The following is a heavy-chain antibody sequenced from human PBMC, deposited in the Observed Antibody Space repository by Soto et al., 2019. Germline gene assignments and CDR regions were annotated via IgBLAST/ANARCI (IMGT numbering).Heavy chain of an antibody. CDR2: ISGSGGST. CDR3: AKARAAAGTVPHAFDI. D-gene: IGHD6-13*01. V-gene: IGHV3-23*01. J-gene: IGHJ3*02. Sequence: GGSLRLSCAASGFTFSSYAMSWVRQAPGKGLEWVSAISGSGGSTYYADSVKGRFTISRDNSKNTLYLQMSSLRAEDTAVYYCAKARAAAGTVPHAFDIWGQGTMVPVSS. CDR1: GFTFSSYA.